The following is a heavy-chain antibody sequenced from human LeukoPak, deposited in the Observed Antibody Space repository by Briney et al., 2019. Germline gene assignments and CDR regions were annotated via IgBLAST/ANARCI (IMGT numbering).Heavy chain of an antibody. Sequence: PSETLSLTCTVSGGSISSYYWSWIRQPAGKGLDWIGRIYTSGSTNYNPSLKSRVTMSVDTSKNQFSLKLSSVTAADTAVYYCAGGYSSGWYGDYWGQGTLVTVSS. CDR2: IYTSGST. CDR1: GGSISSYY. J-gene: IGHJ4*02. CDR3: AGGYSSGWYGDY. D-gene: IGHD6-19*01. V-gene: IGHV4-4*07.